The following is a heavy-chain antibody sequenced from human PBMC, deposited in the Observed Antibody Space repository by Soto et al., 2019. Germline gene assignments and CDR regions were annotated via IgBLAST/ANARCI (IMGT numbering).Heavy chain of an antibody. V-gene: IGHV4-38-2*02. J-gene: IGHJ4*02. CDR1: GSSISSGYY. CDR3: ARDNYDFWSGYYLDY. CDR2: IYHSGST. Sequence: PSETLSLTCAVSGSSISSGYYWGWIRQPPGKGLEWIGSIYHSGSTYYNPSLKSRVAISVDTSKNQFSLKLNSVTAADTAVYYCARDNYDFWSGYYLDYWGQGTLVTVSS. D-gene: IGHD3-3*01.